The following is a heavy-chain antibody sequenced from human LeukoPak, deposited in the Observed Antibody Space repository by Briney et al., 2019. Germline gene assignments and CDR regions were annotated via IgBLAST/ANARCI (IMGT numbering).Heavy chain of an antibody. CDR2: IIPIFGTA. CDR3: ARESEITFGGVIVSSPLDI. Sequence: SVKVSFKASGGTFSSYAISWVRQAPGQGLEWMGGIIPIFGTANYAQKFQGRVTITADESTSTAYMELSSLRSEDTAVYYCARESEITFGGVIVSSPLDIWGQGTMVTVSS. V-gene: IGHV1-69*13. D-gene: IGHD3-16*02. J-gene: IGHJ3*02. CDR1: GGTFSSYA.